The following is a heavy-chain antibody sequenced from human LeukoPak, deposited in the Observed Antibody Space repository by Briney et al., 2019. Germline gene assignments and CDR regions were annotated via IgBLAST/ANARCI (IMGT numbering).Heavy chain of an antibody. J-gene: IGHJ4*02. V-gene: IGHV4-39*01. Sequence: SETLSLTCAVSGGSIDSRSYYWDWIRQAPGKGLEWIGTIYHSGSTEYNPSLKSRVAIFVDTSKNQFSLILHSVAAADTAVYYCARRSEFDNTHYHYFDYWGQGALVTVSS. D-gene: IGHD2-15*01. CDR2: IYHSGST. CDR3: ARRSEFDNTHYHYFDY. CDR1: GGSIDSRSYY.